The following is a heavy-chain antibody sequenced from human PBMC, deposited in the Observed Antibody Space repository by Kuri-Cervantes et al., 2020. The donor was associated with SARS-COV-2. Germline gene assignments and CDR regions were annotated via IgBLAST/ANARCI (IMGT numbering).Heavy chain of an antibody. CDR1: GGTFSSYA. CDR2: SIPIFGTA. CDR3: ARDASGAYYYYYYMDV. D-gene: IGHD3-10*01. J-gene: IGHJ6*03. V-gene: IGHV1-69*13. Sequence: SVKVSCKASGGTFSSYAIGWVRQAPGQGLEWMGGSIPIFGTANYAQKFQGRVTITADESTSTAYMELSSLRSEDTAVYYCARDASGAYYYYYYMDVWGKGTTVTVSS.